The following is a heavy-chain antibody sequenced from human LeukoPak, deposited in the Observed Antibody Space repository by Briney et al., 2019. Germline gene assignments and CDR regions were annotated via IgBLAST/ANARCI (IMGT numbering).Heavy chain of an antibody. CDR1: GFIVSSNY. CDR3: GGLRSSGYLIDY. Sequence: PGGSLRLSCAASGFIVSSNYMSWVPQAPGKGLEGVSVINAGGSTFYADSVKGRFTISRDSSKNTLYLQMNSLRGEDTAVYYCGGLRSSGYLIDYWGQGTQVTVSS. D-gene: IGHD3-22*01. CDR2: INAGGST. J-gene: IGHJ4*02. V-gene: IGHV3-53*01.